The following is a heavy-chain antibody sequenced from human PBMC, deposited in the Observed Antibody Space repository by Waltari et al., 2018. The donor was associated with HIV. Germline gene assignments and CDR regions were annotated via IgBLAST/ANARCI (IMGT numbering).Heavy chain of an antibody. V-gene: IGHV4-34*01. D-gene: IGHD5-18*01. CDR2: INHSGST. CDR1: GGSFSGYY. CDR3: ARERGGYSYGQGGFDY. Sequence: QVQLQQWGAGLLKPSETLSLTCAVYGGSFSGYYWSWIRQPPGKGLEWIGEINHSGSTNYNPSLKSRVTISVDTSKNQFSLKLSSVTAADTAVYYCARERGGYSYGQGGFDYWGQGTLVTVSS. J-gene: IGHJ4*02.